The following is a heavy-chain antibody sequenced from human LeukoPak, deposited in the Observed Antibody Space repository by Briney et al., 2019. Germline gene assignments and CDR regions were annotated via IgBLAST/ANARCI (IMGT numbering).Heavy chain of an antibody. D-gene: IGHD2-15*01. CDR1: GGTFSSYA. V-gene: IGHV1-46*01. CDR3: ARDWGYCSGGSCYRGAFDI. Sequence: ASVKVSCKASGGTFSSYAISWVRQAPGQGLEWMGIINPIDGSTSYSQKFQGRLTMTRDMSTSTVYMELSSLTSEDTAVYYCARDWGYCSGGSCYRGAFDIWGQGTMVTVSS. J-gene: IGHJ3*02. CDR2: INPIDGST.